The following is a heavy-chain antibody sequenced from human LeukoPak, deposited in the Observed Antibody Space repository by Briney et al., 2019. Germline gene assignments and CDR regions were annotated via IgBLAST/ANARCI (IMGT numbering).Heavy chain of an antibody. J-gene: IGHJ4*02. CDR1: GYSISSGYY. Sequence: SETLSLTCTVSGYSISSGYYWGWIRQPPGKGLEWIGSIYHSGRTYYNPSLKSRVTISVDTSKNQFSLKLSSVTAADTAVYYCARAYDSSGLGFDYWGQGTLVTVSS. CDR2: IYHSGRT. CDR3: ARAYDSSGLGFDY. D-gene: IGHD3-22*01. V-gene: IGHV4-38-2*02.